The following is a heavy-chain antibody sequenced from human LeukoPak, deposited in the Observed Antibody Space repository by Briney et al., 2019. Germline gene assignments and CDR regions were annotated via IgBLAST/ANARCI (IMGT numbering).Heavy chain of an antibody. CDR3: ARGPSYFQH. Sequence: SQTLSLTCAISGDTFSSNSATWNWIRQSPSRGLEWLGRTYYRSKWYKYYAVSVKGRITINPDTSKNQFSLQLNSVTPEDTAVYYCARGPSYFQHWGQGTLVTVSS. CDR1: GDTFSSNSAT. V-gene: IGHV6-1*01. J-gene: IGHJ1*01. CDR2: TYYRSKWYK.